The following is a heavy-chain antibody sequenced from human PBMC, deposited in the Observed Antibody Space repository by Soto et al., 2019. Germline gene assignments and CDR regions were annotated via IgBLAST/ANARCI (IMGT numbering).Heavy chain of an antibody. CDR1: GYTFSTSG. CDR3: ASAGAAPYYYYGMDV. CDR2: ISTYNGDT. Sequence: QVQLVQSGAEVRKPGASVKVSCKASGYTFSTSGMSWLRQAPGQGLAWMGWISTYNGDTNDAPKFQDRVTMTSDTSTSTAYMELRSLRSDDTHVYYCASAGAAPYYYYGMDVWGQGTRVTVSS. D-gene: IGHD2-15*01. J-gene: IGHJ6*02. V-gene: IGHV1-18*01.